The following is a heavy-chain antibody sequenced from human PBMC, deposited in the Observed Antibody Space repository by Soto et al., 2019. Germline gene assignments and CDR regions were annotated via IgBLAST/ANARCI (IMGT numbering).Heavy chain of an antibody. V-gene: IGHV4-34*01. Sequence: SETLSLTCAVYGGSVSGYYWSWIRQPPGKGLEWIGEINHSGSTNYNPSLKSRVTISVDTSKNQFSLRLSSVTAADTALYYCARGRKFCGVGYTSFDPWGQGTLVTVSS. CDR3: ARGRKFCGVGYTSFDP. CDR2: INHSGST. J-gene: IGHJ5*02. CDR1: GGSVSGYY. D-gene: IGHD3-3*01.